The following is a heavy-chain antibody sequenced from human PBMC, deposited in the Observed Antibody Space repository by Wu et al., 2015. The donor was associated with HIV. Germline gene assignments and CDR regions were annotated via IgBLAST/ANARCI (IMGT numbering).Heavy chain of an antibody. D-gene: IGHD1-1*01. V-gene: IGHV1-24*01. CDR1: GYILSKLS. CDR2: FDAEEGET. CDR3: STGLNSYAFDI. Sequence: QVQLVQSGAEVKKPGASVRVSCKVSGYILSKLSIHWVRQAPAKGLEWMGGFDAEEGETIYAQKLQGRVTMTEDTSTDIAYMELSSLKSEDTAMYYCSTGLNSYAFDIWGQGTMVTVSS. J-gene: IGHJ3*02.